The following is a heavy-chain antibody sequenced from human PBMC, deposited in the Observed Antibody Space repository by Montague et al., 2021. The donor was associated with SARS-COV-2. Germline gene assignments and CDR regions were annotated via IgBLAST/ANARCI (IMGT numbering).Heavy chain of an antibody. V-gene: IGHV3-30*04. CDR3: ARGRGYASGWYEFFEH. CDR1: GFTFNNYA. J-gene: IGHJ1*01. CDR2: ISYDGSKE. D-gene: IGHD6-19*01. Sequence: SLRLSCAGSGFTFNNYAIHCVRQAPGKGLEWVAVISYDGSKEDYADSVKGRFTISRDNSKNTLYLQMNSLRVEDTAIYFCARGRGYASGWYEFFEHWGQGTLVTVSS.